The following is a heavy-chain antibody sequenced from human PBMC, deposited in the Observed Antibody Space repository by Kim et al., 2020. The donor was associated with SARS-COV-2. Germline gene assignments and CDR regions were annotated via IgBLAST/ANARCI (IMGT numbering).Heavy chain of an antibody. J-gene: IGHJ6*03. V-gene: IGHV3-30*18. CDR2: ISYDGSNK. D-gene: IGHD3-9*01. CDR1: GFTFSSYG. Sequence: GGSLRLSCAASGFTFSSYGMHWVRQAPGKGLEWVAVISYDGSNKYYADSVKGRFTISRDNSKNTLYLQMNSLRAEDTAVYYCAKVGAKLRYFDWLTYYYYMDVWGKGTTVTVSS. CDR3: AKVGAKLRYFDWLTYYYYMDV.